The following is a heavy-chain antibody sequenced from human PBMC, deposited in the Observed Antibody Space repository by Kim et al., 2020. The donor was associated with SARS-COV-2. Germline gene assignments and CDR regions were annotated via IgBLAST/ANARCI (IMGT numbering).Heavy chain of an antibody. J-gene: IGHJ6*01. CDR3: ARSGVNYGMDV. CDR2: ISSSSSTI. V-gene: IGHV3-48*01. D-gene: IGHD3-3*01. Sequence: GGSLRLSCAASGFTFSSYSMNWVRQAPGKGLEWVSYISSSSSTIYYADSVKGRFTISRDNAKNSLYLQINSLRAEDTALYYCARSGVNYGMDVWGQGTTV. CDR1: GFTFSSYS.